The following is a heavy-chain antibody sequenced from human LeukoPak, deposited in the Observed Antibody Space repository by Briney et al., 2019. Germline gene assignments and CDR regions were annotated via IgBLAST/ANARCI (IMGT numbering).Heavy chain of an antibody. Sequence: PGGSLRLSCAASGFTFSSYAMSWVRQAPGKGLEWVSAISGSGGSTYYADSVKGRFTISRDNSKNTLYLQMNSLRAEDTAVYYCAKDAKERRYCSSTSCYGGPFDYWGQGTLVTVSS. CDR3: AKDAKERRYCSSTSCYGGPFDY. CDR1: GFTFSSYA. J-gene: IGHJ4*02. V-gene: IGHV3-23*01. D-gene: IGHD2-2*01. CDR2: ISGSGGST.